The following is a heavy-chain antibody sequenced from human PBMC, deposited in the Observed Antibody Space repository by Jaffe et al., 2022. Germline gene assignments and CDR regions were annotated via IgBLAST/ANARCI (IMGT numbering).Heavy chain of an antibody. V-gene: IGHV3-48*03. J-gene: IGHJ4*02. D-gene: IGHD3-10*01. Sequence: EVQLVESGGGLVQPGGSLRLSCAASGFTFSNYEMNWVRQAPGKGLEWLSYISSSGTTIYYADSVKGRFTISRDNARNSLSLQMNSLRAEDTAVYYCARDRQRSYYGSGKSLDYWGQGILVTVSS. CDR3: ARDRQRSYYGSGKSLDY. CDR1: GFTFSNYE. CDR2: ISSSGTTI.